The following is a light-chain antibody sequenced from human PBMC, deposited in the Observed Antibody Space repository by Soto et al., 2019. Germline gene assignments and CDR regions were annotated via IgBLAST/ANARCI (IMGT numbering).Light chain of an antibody. CDR2: GAS. V-gene: IGKV1-39*01. Sequence: QMTQSPSSLSASVGDRVTITCRASQSISTYLNWYQHKPGKAPKVLINGASRLHTGVPSRFSSSGSGTDFPLTISRLQPEDFATYFCQQKYKLQLTFGHGTKVEIK. CDR1: QSISTY. CDR3: QQKYKLQLT. J-gene: IGKJ1*01.